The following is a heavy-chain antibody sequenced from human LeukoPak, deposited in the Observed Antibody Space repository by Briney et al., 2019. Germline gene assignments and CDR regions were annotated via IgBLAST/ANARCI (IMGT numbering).Heavy chain of an antibody. D-gene: IGHD3-3*01. J-gene: IGHJ4*02. CDR3: ARQYYDFWSGYPRQTYYFGY. CDR1: GSSFSSYS. V-gene: IGHV5-51*01. Sequence: GESLKISCKGLGSSFSSYSISWVPQMPGKGLEWMGLIYPDVSDTRYSTSFKGQVTISADKSFSTAYLQWSSLKASDTAMYDCARQYYDFWSGYPRQTYYFGYWGQGTLVTVSS. CDR2: IYPDVSDT.